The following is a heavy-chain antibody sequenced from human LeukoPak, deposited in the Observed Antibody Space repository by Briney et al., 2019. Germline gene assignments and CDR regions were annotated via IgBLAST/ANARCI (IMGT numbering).Heavy chain of an antibody. CDR3: ARDGDGSGSYSYYMDV. J-gene: IGHJ6*03. Sequence: SETLSLTCTVSGGSISSYYWSWIRQPAGKGLEWIGRIYTSGSTNYNPSLKSRVTMSVGTSKNQFSLKLSSVTAADTAVYYCARDGDGSGSYSYYMDVWGKGTTVTISS. CDR2: IYTSGST. D-gene: IGHD3-10*01. CDR1: GGSISSYY. V-gene: IGHV4-4*07.